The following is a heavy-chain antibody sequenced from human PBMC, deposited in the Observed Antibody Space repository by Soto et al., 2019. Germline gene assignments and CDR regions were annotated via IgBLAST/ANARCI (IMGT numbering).Heavy chain of an antibody. CDR3: ARGQSATRSIDY. Sequence: PSETLSLTCTVSVGSISSGGYYWSWIRQHPGKGLEWIGYIYYSGSTYYNPSLKSRVTISVDTSKNQFSLKLSSVTAADTAVYYCARGQSATRSIDYWGQGTLVTVSS. D-gene: IGHD2-15*01. J-gene: IGHJ4*02. CDR2: IYYSGST. V-gene: IGHV4-31*03. CDR1: VGSISSGGYY.